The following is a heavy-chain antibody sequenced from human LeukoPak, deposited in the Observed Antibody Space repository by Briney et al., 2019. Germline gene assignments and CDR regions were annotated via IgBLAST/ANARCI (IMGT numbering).Heavy chain of an antibody. CDR1: GYSFSGYY. D-gene: IGHD3-3*01. J-gene: IGHJ4*02. CDR3: ARVVDYDFWSGYPVVGYYFDY. V-gene: IGHV1-2*02. CDR2: INPKSGGT. Sequence: ASVKVSCKASGYSFSGYYIHWVRQAPGQGLEWMGWINPKSGGTQFKENFQGRVTMTRDSSISTAYLELSGLRSDDTAVYYCARVVDYDFWSGYPVVGYYFDYWGQGTLVTVSS.